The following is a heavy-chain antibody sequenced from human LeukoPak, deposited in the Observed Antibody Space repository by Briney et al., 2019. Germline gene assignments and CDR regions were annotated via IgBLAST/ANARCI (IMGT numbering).Heavy chain of an antibody. CDR3: ARQRGDCSSTSCYALN. Sequence: KTSETLSLTCAVSGYSISSGYYWGWIRQPPGKGLEWIGSIYHSGSTYYNPSLKSRVTISVDTSKDQFSLKLSSVTAADTAVYYCARQRGDCSSTSCYALNWGQGTLVTVSS. CDR1: GYSISSGYY. CDR2: IYHSGST. D-gene: IGHD2-2*01. J-gene: IGHJ4*02. V-gene: IGHV4-38-2*01.